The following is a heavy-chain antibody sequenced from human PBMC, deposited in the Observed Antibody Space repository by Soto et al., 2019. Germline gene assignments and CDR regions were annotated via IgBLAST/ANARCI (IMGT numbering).Heavy chain of an antibody. CDR3: ARGGNGYFSWLDP. V-gene: IGHV3-48*03. CDR1: EFSFSSYG. CDR2: ISSTGRSK. J-gene: IGHJ5*02. D-gene: IGHD5-12*01. Sequence: TGGSLRLSCVASEFSFSSYGMNWVRKAPVKGLEWLSYISSTGRSKSYAGSVECRITISRDNSKKSLFLQVNTLSVEDTAVYYCARGGNGYFSWLDPWGQGTLFTVSS.